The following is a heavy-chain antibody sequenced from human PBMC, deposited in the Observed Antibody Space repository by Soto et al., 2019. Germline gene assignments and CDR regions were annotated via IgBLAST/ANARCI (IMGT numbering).Heavy chain of an antibody. CDR3: ARAGEYSSSAGVGLDY. V-gene: IGHV1-69*06. CDR2: IIPIFGTA. CDR1: GGTFSSCA. D-gene: IGHD6-6*01. J-gene: IGHJ4*02. Sequence: SVKVSCKASGGTFSSCAISWVRQAPGQGLEWMGGIIPIFGTANYAQKFQGRVTITADKSTSTAYMELSSLRSEDTAVYYCARAGEYSSSAGVGLDYWGQGTLVTVSS.